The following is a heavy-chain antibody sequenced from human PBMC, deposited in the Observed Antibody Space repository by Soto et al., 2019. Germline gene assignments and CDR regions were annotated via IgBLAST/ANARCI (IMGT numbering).Heavy chain of an antibody. Sequence: ASVKVACKASGYTFTSYYMHWVRQTPRQGLEWMGIINPSGGSTSYAQKFQGRVTMTRDTSTSTVYMELSSLRSEDTAVYYCASTYCSGGSCIYYFDYWGQGTLVTVSS. D-gene: IGHD2-15*01. CDR2: INPSGGST. V-gene: IGHV1-46*03. J-gene: IGHJ4*02. CDR3: ASTYCSGGSCIYYFDY. CDR1: GYTFTSYY.